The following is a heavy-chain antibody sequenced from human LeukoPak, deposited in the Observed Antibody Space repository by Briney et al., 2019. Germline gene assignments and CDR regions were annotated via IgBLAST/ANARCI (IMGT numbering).Heavy chain of an antibody. CDR2: IRYDGINK. V-gene: IGHV3-30*02. J-gene: IGHJ4*02. D-gene: IGHD3-10*01. CDR1: GFTFSKYG. CDR3: AKDMDVGGYGSGSYFGY. Sequence: GGSLRLSCAASGFTFSKYGMHWVRQAPGEGLEWVTFIRYDGINKYYADSLKGRFTISRDNSKNTLYLQMNSLRAEDTAVYYCAKDMDVGGYGSGSYFGYWGQGTLVTVSS.